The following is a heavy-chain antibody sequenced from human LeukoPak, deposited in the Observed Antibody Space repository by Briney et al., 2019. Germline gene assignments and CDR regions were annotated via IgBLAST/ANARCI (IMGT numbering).Heavy chain of an antibody. CDR3: ARLVAGGWYYFDY. CDR2: IYYSGST. D-gene: IGHD6-19*01. V-gene: IGHV4-39*01. CDR1: GGSISSSSYY. J-gene: IGHJ4*02. Sequence: SETLSLTCTVSGGSISSSSYYWGWIRQPPGKGLEWIGSIYYSGSTYHNPSLKSRVTISVDTSKNQFSLKLSSVTAADTAVYYCARLVAGGWYYFDYWGQGTLVTVSS.